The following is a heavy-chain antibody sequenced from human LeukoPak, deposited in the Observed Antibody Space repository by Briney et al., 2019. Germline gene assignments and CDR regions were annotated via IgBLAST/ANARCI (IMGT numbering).Heavy chain of an antibody. CDR3: ARVAKGMGDAFDI. V-gene: IGHV1-46*01. J-gene: IGHJ3*02. CDR1: GYTFTSYG. CDR2: INPSGGST. D-gene: IGHD3-16*01. Sequence: ASVKVSCKASGYTFTSYGISWVRQAPGQGLEWMGIINPSGGSTSYAQKFQGRVTMTRDMSTSTVYMELSSLRSEDTAVYYCARVAKGMGDAFDIWGQGTMVTVSS.